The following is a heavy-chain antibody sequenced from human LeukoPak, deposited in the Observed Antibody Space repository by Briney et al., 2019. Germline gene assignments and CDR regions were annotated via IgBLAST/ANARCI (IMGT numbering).Heavy chain of an antibody. V-gene: IGHV4-39*01. D-gene: IGHD7-27*01. CDR2: IFYSGST. J-gene: IGHJ5*02. CDR3: ARHYFRNSLGVNWFDP. Sequence: PSETLSLTCTVSSGSISTSNYYWGWVRQPPGKALEWIGNIFYSGSTYYSPSLKSRVTISLDTSKNQFSLKLSSVTAADTAVYYCARHYFRNSLGVNWFDPWGQGTLVTVSS. CDR1: SGSISTSNYY.